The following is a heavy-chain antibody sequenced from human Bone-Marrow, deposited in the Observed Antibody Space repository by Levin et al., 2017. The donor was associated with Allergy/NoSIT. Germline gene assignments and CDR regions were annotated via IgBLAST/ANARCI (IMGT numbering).Heavy chain of an antibody. Sequence: ASVKVSCAASGFTFSNYYMHWVRQAPGKGLVWVSRIKIDGSSTNYADSVQGRFTISRDNAKNTVYLQMNSLRADDTAVYYCTRDGGSVASHDWYFDLWGRGTLVTVSS. CDR1: GFTFSNYY. CDR2: IKIDGSST. V-gene: IGHV3-74*01. CDR3: TRDGGSVASHDWYFDL. D-gene: IGHD3-16*01. J-gene: IGHJ2*01.